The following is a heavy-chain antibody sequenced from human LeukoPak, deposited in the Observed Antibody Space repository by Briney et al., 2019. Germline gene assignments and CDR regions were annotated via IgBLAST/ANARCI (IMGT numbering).Heavy chain of an antibody. Sequence: SETLSLTCTVSGGSISSYDWSWIRQPPGKGLEWIGYIYATGSTNYNPSLKSRVTISVDTSKNQFSLNLRSVTAADTAVYYCARHGSVRSPLGPWGQGTLVTVS. J-gene: IGHJ5*02. CDR3: ARHGSVRSPLGP. V-gene: IGHV4-4*09. CDR1: GGSISSYD. CDR2: IYATGST. D-gene: IGHD3-10*01.